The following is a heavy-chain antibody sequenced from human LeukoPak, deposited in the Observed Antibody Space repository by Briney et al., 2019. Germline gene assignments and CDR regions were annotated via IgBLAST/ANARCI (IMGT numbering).Heavy chain of an antibody. CDR3: ASSCSGGSCSTPTRLDY. D-gene: IGHD2-15*01. CDR2: INHSGST. V-gene: IGHV4-34*01. CDR1: GGSFSGYY. J-gene: IGHJ4*02. Sequence: PSETLSLTCAVYGGSFSGYYWSWIRQPPGKGLEWIGEINHSGSTNYNPSLKSRVTISVDTSKNQFSLKLSSVTAADMAVYYCASSCSGGSCSTPTRLDYWGQGTLVTVSS.